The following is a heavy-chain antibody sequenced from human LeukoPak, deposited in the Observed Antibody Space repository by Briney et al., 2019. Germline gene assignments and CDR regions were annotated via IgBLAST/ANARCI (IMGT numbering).Heavy chain of an antibody. Sequence: GTSVKVSCKASGSGFGYTFTSFDINWVRQAAGQGLEWMGWMNVRSGATGYAQKFQGRVSMTRDTSITTAYLELNSLTSDDTAVYYCAAGVVRDDYWGQGTLVTVSS. V-gene: IGHV1-8*01. CDR2: MNVRSGAT. J-gene: IGHJ4*02. D-gene: IGHD4-23*01. CDR3: AAGVVRDDY. CDR1: GSGFGYTFTSFD.